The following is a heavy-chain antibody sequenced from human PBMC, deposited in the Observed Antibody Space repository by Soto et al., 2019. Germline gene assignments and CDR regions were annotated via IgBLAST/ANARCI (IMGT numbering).Heavy chain of an antibody. Sequence: ASVTVSCKASGYTFTSYAMHWVRQAPGQRLEWMGWINAGNGNTKYSQKFQGRVTITRDTSASTAYMELSSLRSEDTAVYYCARISVITGTTPDYWGQGTLVTVSS. CDR2: INAGNGNT. CDR1: GYTFTSYA. V-gene: IGHV1-3*01. D-gene: IGHD1-7*01. J-gene: IGHJ4*02. CDR3: ARISVITGTTPDY.